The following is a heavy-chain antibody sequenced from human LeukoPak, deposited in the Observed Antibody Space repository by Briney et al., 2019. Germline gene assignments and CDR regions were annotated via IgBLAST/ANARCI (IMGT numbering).Heavy chain of an antibody. CDR1: GGSIRSYF. CDR3: AKSEGSSSARRFDY. CDR2: ISAGGENT. V-gene: IGHV3-23*01. J-gene: IGHJ4*02. D-gene: IGHD6-19*01. Sequence: ETLSLTCTVSGGSIRSYFWSWVRQAPGKGLEWVSAISAGGENTDYADSVKGRFTISRDNSKSTLYLQLNSLRAEDTAAYYCAKSEGSSSARRFDYWGQGTLVTVSS.